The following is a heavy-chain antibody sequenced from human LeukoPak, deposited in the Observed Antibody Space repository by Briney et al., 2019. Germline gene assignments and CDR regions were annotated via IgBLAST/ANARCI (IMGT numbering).Heavy chain of an antibody. CDR2: IYPRDGST. CDR1: GYTFTSNY. Sequence: ASVKVSCKASGYTFTSNYIHWVRQAPGQGLEWMGMIYPRDGSTSYAQKFQGRVTVTRGTSTSTVHMELSGLRSEDTAVYYCARDQEGFDYWGQGTLVTVSS. J-gene: IGHJ4*02. V-gene: IGHV1-46*01. CDR3: ARDQEGFDY.